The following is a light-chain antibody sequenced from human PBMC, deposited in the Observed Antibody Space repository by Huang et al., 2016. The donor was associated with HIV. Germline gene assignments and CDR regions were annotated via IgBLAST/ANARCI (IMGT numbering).Light chain of an antibody. J-gene: IGKJ2*01. Sequence: DIQMTQAPPSLSAAVGDRFIITCRASQIINKYLNWYQQMPGRAPKLLISGASSLQGGVSSRFSGSGSGTDFTLTIRDLQPEDTATYHCQQSYNIPRTFGQGTLLEI. CDR1: QIINKY. CDR2: GAS. V-gene: IGKV1-39*01. CDR3: QQSYNIPRT.